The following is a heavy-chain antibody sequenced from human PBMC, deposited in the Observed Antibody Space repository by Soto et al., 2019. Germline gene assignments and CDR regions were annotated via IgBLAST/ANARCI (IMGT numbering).Heavy chain of an antibody. V-gene: IGHV3-48*02. D-gene: IGHD3-16*01. Sequence: GGSLRLSCAASGFTLSNYAVNWVRQAPGKGLEWVSYISSDSRYIYYGDSVKGRFTISRDNARNAVYLQMNSLRDEDTAVYYCARIKLVEFFFKNVYVYDMDVWGQGTTVTVSS. J-gene: IGHJ6*02. CDR1: GFTLSNYA. CDR3: ARIKLVEFFFKNVYVYDMDV. CDR2: ISSDSRYI.